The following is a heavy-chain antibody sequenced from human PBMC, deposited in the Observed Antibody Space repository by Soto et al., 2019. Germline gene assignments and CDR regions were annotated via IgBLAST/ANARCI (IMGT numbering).Heavy chain of an antibody. J-gene: IGHJ5*02. CDR1: GGSISNSANH. CDR3: AKGVRGVPNWFDP. CDR2: IYYSGGT. V-gene: IGHV4-31*03. D-gene: IGHD3-10*01. Sequence: QVQLQESGPGLVRPSQTLSLSCTVSGGSISNSANHWSWIRQHPGEGLEWIGYIYYSGGTYYSPSLKGRVTMSIDASKNQFSLNLSSVTAAYTAVYYCAKGVRGVPNWFDPWGQGTLGTVSS.